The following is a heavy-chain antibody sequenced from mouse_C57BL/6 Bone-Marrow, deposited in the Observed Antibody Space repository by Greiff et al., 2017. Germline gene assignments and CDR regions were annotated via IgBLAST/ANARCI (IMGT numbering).Heavy chain of an antibody. CDR3: ARATDSAGYRFAY. CDR1: GYTFTSYG. CDR2: IYPRSGNT. J-gene: IGHJ3*01. V-gene: IGHV1-81*01. Sequence: QVQLQQSGAELARPGASVKLSCKASGYTFTSYGISWVKQRTGQGLEWIGAIYPRSGNTYYNEKFKGKATLTADKSSSTAYMELRSLTSEDSAVYFCARATDSAGYRFAYWGQGTLVTVSA. D-gene: IGHD3-2*02.